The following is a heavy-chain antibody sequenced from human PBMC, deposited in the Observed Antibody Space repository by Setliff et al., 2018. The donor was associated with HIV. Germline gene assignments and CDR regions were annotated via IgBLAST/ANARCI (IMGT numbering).Heavy chain of an antibody. CDR2: ISSSSSYI. Sequence: GESLKISCAASGFTFSDYNTNWVRQAPGKGLEWVSSISSSSSYIYYVDSVKGRFTISRDNAKNSLYLQMNSLRAEDTAVYYCARDRWSALNIWGQGTMVTVSS. J-gene: IGHJ3*02. D-gene: IGHD6-13*01. CDR1: GFTFSDYN. V-gene: IGHV3-21*01. CDR3: ARDRWSALNI.